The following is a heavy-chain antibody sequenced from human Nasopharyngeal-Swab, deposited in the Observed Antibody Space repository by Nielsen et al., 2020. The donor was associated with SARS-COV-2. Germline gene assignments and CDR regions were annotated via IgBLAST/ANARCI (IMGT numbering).Heavy chain of an antibody. CDR1: GYSFTSYW. CDR2: IHPGDSDT. V-gene: IGHV5-51*01. CDR3: ARQYRLGGDFDY. J-gene: IGHJ4*02. D-gene: IGHD3-16*01. Sequence: KVSCKGSGYSFTSYWIGWVRQMPGNGLEWMGIIHPGDSDTRYSPSFQGQVTISADKSISTAYLQWSSLKASDTAMYYCARQYRLGGDFDYWGQGTLVTVSS.